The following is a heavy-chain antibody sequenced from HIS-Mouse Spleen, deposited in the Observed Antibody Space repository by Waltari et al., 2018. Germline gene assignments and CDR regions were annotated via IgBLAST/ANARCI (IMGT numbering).Heavy chain of an antibody. CDR2: IKGDGSQE. J-gene: IGHJ3*01. D-gene: IGHD3-22*01. Sequence: EVQLVESGGGLVQPGGSLRLSCAASGFTFSSFWMNWVRHAPGKGLGLVDKIKGDGSQEDDVDSVKGRFTISRDNAKNSLYLQITSLRAEDTAVYYCARDVPHSGRGGYDFWGQGTMVTVSS. V-gene: IGHV3-7*01. CDR3: ARDVPHSGRGGYDF. CDR1: GFTFSSFW.